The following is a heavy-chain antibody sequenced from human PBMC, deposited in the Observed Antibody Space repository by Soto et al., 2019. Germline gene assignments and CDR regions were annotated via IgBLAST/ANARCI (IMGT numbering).Heavy chain of an antibody. CDR3: ARDKITGLFDY. J-gene: IGHJ4*02. V-gene: IGHV4-34*01. CDR2: INHSGST. D-gene: IGHD2-8*02. CDR1: GGSFSGYY. Sequence: QVQLQQWGAGLLKPSETLSLTCAVYGGSFSGYYWTWIRQPPGTGPEWIGEINHSGSTNYNPSLKRRVTTSVDTSKNQFSLKLTSVTAADTAVYYCARDKITGLFDYWGQGTLVTVSS.